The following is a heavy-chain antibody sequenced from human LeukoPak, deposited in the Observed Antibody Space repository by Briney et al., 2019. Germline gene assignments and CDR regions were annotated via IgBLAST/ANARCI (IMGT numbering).Heavy chain of an antibody. V-gene: IGHV1-24*01. D-gene: IGHD3-10*01. CDR1: GYTLTELS. J-gene: IGHJ6*02. CDR2: FDPEDGET. Sequence: GASVKVSCKVSGYTLTELSMHWVRQAPGKGLEWMGGFDPEDGETIYAQKFQGRVTMTEDTSTDTAYMELSSLRSEDTAVYCCATAHRGWGFGEFDYYGMDVWGQGTTVTVSS. CDR3: ATAHRGWGFGEFDYYGMDV.